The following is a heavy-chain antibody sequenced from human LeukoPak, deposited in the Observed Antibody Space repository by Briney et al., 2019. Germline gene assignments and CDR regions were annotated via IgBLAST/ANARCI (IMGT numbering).Heavy chain of an antibody. D-gene: IGHD3-22*01. CDR2: INTDGSST. J-gene: IGHJ1*01. V-gene: IGHV3-74*01. Sequence: PGGSLRLSCAASGFTFSSYWIHWVRQAPGKGLVWVSRINTDGSSTSYADSVKGRFTISRDNAKNTLYLQMNSLRAEDTAVYYCARRPNPYDSSSSSEYFHHWGQGTLVTVSS. CDR1: GFTFSSYW. CDR3: ARRPNPYDSSSSSEYFHH.